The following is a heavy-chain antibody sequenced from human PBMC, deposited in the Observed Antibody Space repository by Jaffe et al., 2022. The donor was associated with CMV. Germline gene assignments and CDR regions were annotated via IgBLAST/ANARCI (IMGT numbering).Heavy chain of an antibody. D-gene: IGHD4-17*01. CDR3: ARSVTTFRYYYYMDV. CDR1: GFTFSSYE. CDR2: ISSSGSTI. J-gene: IGHJ6*03. Sequence: EVQLVESGGGLVQPGGSLRLSCAASGFTFSSYEMNWVRQAPGKGLEWVSYISSSGSTIYYADSVKGRFTISRDNAKNSLYLQMNSLRAEDTAVYYCARSVTTFRYYYYMDVWGKGTTVTVSS. V-gene: IGHV3-48*03.